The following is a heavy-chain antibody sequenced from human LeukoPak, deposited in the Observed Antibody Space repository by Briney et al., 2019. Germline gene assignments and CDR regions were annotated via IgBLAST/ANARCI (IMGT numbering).Heavy chain of an antibody. CDR3: ARSPRIYDSSGYYLVEYFDL. CDR1: GFTVSSNH. CDR2: IYSGGST. Sequence: GGSLRLSCAASGFTVSSNHMSWVRQAPGKGLEWVSIIYSGGSTSYADSVKGRFTISRDISKNTLFLQMSSLRAEDTAVYYCARSPRIYDSSGYYLVEYFDLWGRGTLVTVSS. J-gene: IGHJ2*01. D-gene: IGHD3-22*01. V-gene: IGHV3-53*01.